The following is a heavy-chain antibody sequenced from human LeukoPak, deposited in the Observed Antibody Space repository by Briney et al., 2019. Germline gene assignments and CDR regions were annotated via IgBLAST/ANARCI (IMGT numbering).Heavy chain of an antibody. Sequence: GGSLRLSCAASGFNFSSYWMSWVRQPPGNGLEWVANIKQDGSEKYYVDSVKGRFTISRDNAKNLLYLQMNSLRAEDTAVYYCARRYCSNGICYYYFDYWGQGTLVTVSS. V-gene: IGHV3-7*04. CDR1: GFNFSSYW. CDR3: ARRYCSNGICYYYFDY. D-gene: IGHD2-8*01. CDR2: IKQDGSEK. J-gene: IGHJ4*02.